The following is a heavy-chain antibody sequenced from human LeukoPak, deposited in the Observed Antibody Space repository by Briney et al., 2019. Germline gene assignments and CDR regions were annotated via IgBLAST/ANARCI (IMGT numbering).Heavy chain of an antibody. D-gene: IGHD3-22*01. CDR3: TRVSSDSWGYYYYYMDV. Sequence: PSETLSLTCGVSGDSVSTDYYWGWIRQPPGKGLEWIGQKYHSGNTYYNPSLNGRVTISVDTTKNQFSLRLTSVTAADTAVYYCTRVSSDSWGYYYYYMDVWGKGTTVTVSS. J-gene: IGHJ6*03. V-gene: IGHV4-38-2*01. CDR2: KYHSGNT. CDR1: GDSVSTDYY.